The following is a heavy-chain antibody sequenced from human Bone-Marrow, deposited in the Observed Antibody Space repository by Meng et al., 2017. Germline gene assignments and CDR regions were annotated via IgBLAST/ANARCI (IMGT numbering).Heavy chain of an antibody. J-gene: IGHJ4*02. CDR1: GGPFSDYY. CDR2: MNQSGST. CDR3: ARGPTTMAHDFDY. D-gene: IGHD4-11*01. Sequence: KLMRGGEGRLNRAETQSVTCVGSGGPFSDYYWRWIRQPPGKGLEWIGEMNQSGSTNYNPSLESRATISVDTSQNNLSLKLSSVTAADSAVYYCARGPTTMAHDFDYWGQGTLVTVSS. V-gene: IGHV4-34*01.